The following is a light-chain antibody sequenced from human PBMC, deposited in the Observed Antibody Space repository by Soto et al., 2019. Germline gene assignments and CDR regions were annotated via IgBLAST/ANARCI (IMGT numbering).Light chain of an antibody. CDR3: SSYAGSNNFYV. J-gene: IGLJ1*01. V-gene: IGLV2-14*03. Sequence: QSALTQPASVSGSPGQSITISCTGTSSDVGGYNYVSWYQHHPGKAPKLLIYDVSNRPSGVSNRFSGSKSDNTASLTISGLQPEDEADYYCSSYAGSNNFYVFGTGTKLTVL. CDR1: SSDVGGYNY. CDR2: DVS.